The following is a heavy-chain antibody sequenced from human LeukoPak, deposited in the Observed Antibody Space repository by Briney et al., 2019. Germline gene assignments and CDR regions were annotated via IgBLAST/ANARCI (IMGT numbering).Heavy chain of an antibody. J-gene: IGHJ4*02. CDR1: GFTVSSNY. V-gene: IGHV3-53*01. Sequence: GGSLRLSCAASGFTVSSNYMSWVRQAPGKGLEWVSVIYSGGSTYYADSVKGRFTISRDNSKNTLYLQMNSLRAEDTAVYYCAKRTVRGVINGAFDYWGQGTLVTVSS. CDR2: IYSGGST. CDR3: AKRTVRGVINGAFDY. D-gene: IGHD3-10*01.